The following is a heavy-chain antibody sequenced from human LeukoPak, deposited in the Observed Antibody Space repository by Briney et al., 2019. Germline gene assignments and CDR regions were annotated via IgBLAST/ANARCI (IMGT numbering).Heavy chain of an antibody. CDR3: SRESGAFCPFGY. Sequence: KPSQTLSLTCTVSGGSITSGGYYWSWIRQHPGKGLEWIGEISLAGQTNYNPSLNGRVTMSLDKSSNQLSLNLTSVTAADTATYYCSRESGAFCPFGYWGQGTLVIVSS. D-gene: IGHD1-26*01. V-gene: IGHV4-31*03. CDR1: GGSITSGGYY. CDR2: ISLAGQT. J-gene: IGHJ4*02.